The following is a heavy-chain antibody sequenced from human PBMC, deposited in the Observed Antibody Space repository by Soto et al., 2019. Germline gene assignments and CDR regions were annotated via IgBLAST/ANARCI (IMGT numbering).Heavy chain of an antibody. CDR3: VHTVMVHTITGGHYFDY. J-gene: IGHJ4*02. D-gene: IGHD2-8*01. CDR2: IYWNEDK. Sequence: SGPTLVNATQTLTLTCTFSAFSLSTNGVGVGWIRQPPGKPLEWLAVIYWNEDKRYSRSLKSRLSITKETSKKQVVLTMTTMDPVDPATYYCVHTVMVHTITGGHYFDYWRPRSLVTVSS. V-gene: IGHV2-5*01. CDR1: AFSLSTNGVG.